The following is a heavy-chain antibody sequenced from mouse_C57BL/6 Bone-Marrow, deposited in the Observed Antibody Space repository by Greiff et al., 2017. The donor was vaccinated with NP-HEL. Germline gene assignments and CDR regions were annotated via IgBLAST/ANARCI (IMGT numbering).Heavy chain of an antibody. V-gene: IGHV14-4*01. CDR1: GFNIKDDY. D-gene: IGHD1-1*01. CDR2: IDPEDGDT. CDR3: TTLYYYVPFAY. Sequence: VQLQQSGAELVRPGASVKLSCTASGFNIKDDYMHWVKQRPEQGLEWIGWIDPEDGDTEYASKFQGKATITADTSSNTAYLQLSSLTSEDTAVYYCTTLYYYVPFAYWGQGTLVTVSA. J-gene: IGHJ3*01.